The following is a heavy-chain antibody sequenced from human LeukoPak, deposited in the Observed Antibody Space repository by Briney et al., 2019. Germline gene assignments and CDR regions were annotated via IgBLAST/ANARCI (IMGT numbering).Heavy chain of an antibody. CDR1: GGSISSYY. D-gene: IGHD2-15*01. J-gene: IGHJ4*02. V-gene: IGHV4-59*13. CDR3: ARAHCSGGSCYPDY. CDR2: IYYSGST. Sequence: SETLSLTCTVSGGSISSYYWSWIRQPPGKGLEWIGYIYYSGSTNYNPSLKNRVTISVDTSKNQFSLELSSVTAADTAVYYCARAHCSGGSCYPDYWGQGTLVTVSS.